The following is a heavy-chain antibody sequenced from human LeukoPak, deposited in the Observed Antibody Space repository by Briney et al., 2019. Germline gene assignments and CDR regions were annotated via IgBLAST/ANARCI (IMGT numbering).Heavy chain of an antibody. CDR3: ARAVYCSSTSCYNSYMDV. D-gene: IGHD2-2*02. CDR2: ITTHNGNT. J-gene: IGHJ6*03. V-gene: IGHV1-18*01. Sequence: ASVKVSCKASGYTFTTYGISWVRQAPRQGLEWMGWITTHNGNTYYAQKLQGRVTMTADTSTTTAYMELRSLRSDDTAIYYCARAVYCSSTSCYNSYMDVWGKGTTVTVSS. CDR1: GYTFTTYG.